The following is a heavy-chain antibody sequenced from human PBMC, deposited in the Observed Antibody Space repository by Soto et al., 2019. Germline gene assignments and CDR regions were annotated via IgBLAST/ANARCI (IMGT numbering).Heavy chain of an antibody. D-gene: IGHD6-13*01. CDR3: ARDFGIAAAGYFDY. Sequence: GASVKVSCKASGYTFTSYGIIWVRQAPGQGLEWMGWISAYNGNTNYAQKLQGRVTMTTDTSTSTAYMELRSLRSDDTAVYYCARDFGIAAAGYFDYWGQGTLVTVSS. J-gene: IGHJ4*02. V-gene: IGHV1-18*01. CDR1: GYTFTSYG. CDR2: ISAYNGNT.